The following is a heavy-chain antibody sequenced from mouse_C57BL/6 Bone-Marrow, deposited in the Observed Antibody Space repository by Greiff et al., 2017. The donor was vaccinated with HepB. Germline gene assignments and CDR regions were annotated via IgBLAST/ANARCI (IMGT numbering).Heavy chain of an antibody. J-gene: IGHJ2*01. D-gene: IGHD2-1*01. CDR2: INPGSGGT. Sequence: VQLQQSGAELVRPGTSVKVSCKASGYAFTNYLIEWVKQRPGQGLEWIGVINPGSGGTNYNEKFKGKATLTADKSSSTTYMQISSLTSEDSAVYCCARWNYPFDYWGQGTTLTVSS. V-gene: IGHV1-54*01. CDR1: GYAFTNYL. CDR3: ARWNYPFDY.